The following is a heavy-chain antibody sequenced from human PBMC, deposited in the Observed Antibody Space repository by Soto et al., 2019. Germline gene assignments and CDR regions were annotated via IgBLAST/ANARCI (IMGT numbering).Heavy chain of an antibody. Sequence: PSETLSLTCTVSGGSISSYYWSWIRQPPGKGLEWIGYIYYSGSTNYNPSLKSRVTISVDTSKNQFSLKLSSVTAADTAVYYCARQAYSSGSSWFDPWGQGTLVTVSS. CDR1: GGSISSYY. D-gene: IGHD6-19*01. J-gene: IGHJ5*02. CDR3: ARQAYSSGSSWFDP. CDR2: IYYSGST. V-gene: IGHV4-59*08.